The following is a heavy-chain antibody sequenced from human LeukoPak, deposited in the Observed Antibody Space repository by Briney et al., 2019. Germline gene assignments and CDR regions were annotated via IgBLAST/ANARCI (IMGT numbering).Heavy chain of an antibody. CDR1: GFTFSSYA. V-gene: IGHV3-30*02. CDR3: AKGHLDYYDKGYFDY. CDR2: IRYDGSNK. D-gene: IGHD3-22*01. J-gene: IGHJ4*02. Sequence: GGSLRLSCAASGFTFSSYAIHWVRQAPGKGLEWVAFIRYDGSNKYYADSVKGRFTISRDNSKNTLYLQMNSLRAEDTAVYYCAKGHLDYYDKGYFDYWGQGTLVTVSS.